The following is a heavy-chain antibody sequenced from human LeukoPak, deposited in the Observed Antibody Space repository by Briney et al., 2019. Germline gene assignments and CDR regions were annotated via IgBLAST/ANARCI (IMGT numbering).Heavy chain of an antibody. J-gene: IGHJ4*02. V-gene: IGHV4-34*01. Sequence: SETLSLTCAVYGGSFSGYYWSWIRQPPGKGLEWIGEINHSGSTNYNPSRKSRVTISVDTSKNQFSLKLSSVTAADTAVYYCAREGGYCSGGSCYAIDYWGQGTLVTVSS. CDR1: GGSFSGYY. CDR3: AREGGYCSGGSCYAIDY. CDR2: INHSGST. D-gene: IGHD2-15*01.